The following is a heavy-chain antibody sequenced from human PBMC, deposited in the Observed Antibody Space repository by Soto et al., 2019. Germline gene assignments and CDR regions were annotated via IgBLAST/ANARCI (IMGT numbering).Heavy chain of an antibody. Sequence: PSETLSLTCAVYGGSFSGYYWSWIRQPPGKGLEWIGEINHSGSTNYNPSLKSRVTISVDTSKNQFSLKLSSVTAADTAVYYCAIQGVYYDFWSGYYPHWGQGTLVTVSS. J-gene: IGHJ4*02. CDR3: AIQGVYYDFWSGYYPH. D-gene: IGHD3-3*01. CDR1: GGSFSGYY. CDR2: INHSGST. V-gene: IGHV4-34*01.